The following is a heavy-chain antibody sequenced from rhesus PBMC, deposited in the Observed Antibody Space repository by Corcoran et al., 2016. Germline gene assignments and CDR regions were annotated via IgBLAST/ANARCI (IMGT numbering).Heavy chain of an antibody. CDR2: IYGSGRGT. D-gene: IGHD2-21*01. CDR1: GGSISSSY. V-gene: IGHV4-169*02. J-gene: IGHJ4*01. Sequence: QLQLQESGPGLVKPSETLSVTCAVSGGSISSSYWSWIRQAPGKGLEWIGYIYGSGRGTNYNPSPKSRVTLSVDTSKNQLSLKLSSVTTADTAVYYCARDPSSYCTGSGCYGGYFDYWGQGVLVTVSS. CDR3: ARDPSSYCTGSGCYGGYFDY.